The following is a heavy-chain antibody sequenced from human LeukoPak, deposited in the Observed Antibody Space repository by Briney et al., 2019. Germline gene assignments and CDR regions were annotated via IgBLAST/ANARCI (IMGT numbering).Heavy chain of an antibody. CDR3: ARDRAITIFRVVMAFDI. Sequence: PSQTLSLTCTVSGGSISSGDYYWSWIRQPPGKGLEWIGYIYHSGSTYYNPSLKSRVTISVDRSKNQFSLKLSSVTAADTAVYYCARDRAITIFRVVMAFDIWGQGTMVTVSS. CDR2: IYHSGST. V-gene: IGHV4-30-4*01. CDR1: GGSISSGDYY. J-gene: IGHJ3*02. D-gene: IGHD3-3*01.